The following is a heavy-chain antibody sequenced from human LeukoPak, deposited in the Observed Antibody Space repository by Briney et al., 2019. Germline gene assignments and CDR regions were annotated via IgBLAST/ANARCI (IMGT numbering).Heavy chain of an antibody. V-gene: IGHV4-4*07. J-gene: IGHJ4*02. D-gene: IGHD6-13*01. CDR1: GDSISYFY. CDR2: FSSSGTT. Sequence: SEILSLTCSVSGDSISYFYWSWIRQAAGRGLEWIGRFSSSGTTDYNASLKSRVTTSVDTSKNQFSLKLSSVTAADTAVYYCARGKRMAAAGETHFDYWGQGTLVTVSS. CDR3: ARGKRMAAAGETHFDY.